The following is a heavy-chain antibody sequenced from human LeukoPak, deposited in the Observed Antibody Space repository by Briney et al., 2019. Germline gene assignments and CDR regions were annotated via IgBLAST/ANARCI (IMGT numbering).Heavy chain of an antibody. CDR2: IYYSGST. CDR1: GGSISSYY. Sequence: SETLSLTCTVSGGSISSYYWSWIRQPPGKGLEWIGYIYYSGSTNYNPSLKSRVTISVDTSKNQFSLKLSSVTAADTAVYYCARVGSDTDMADWGQGTLVTVSS. J-gene: IGHJ4*02. CDR3: ARVGSDTDMAD. D-gene: IGHD5-18*01. V-gene: IGHV4-59*01.